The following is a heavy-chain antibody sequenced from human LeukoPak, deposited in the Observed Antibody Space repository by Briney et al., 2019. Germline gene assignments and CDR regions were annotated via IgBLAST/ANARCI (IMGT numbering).Heavy chain of an antibody. CDR2: ISYDGSNK. Sequence: PGGSLRLSCAASGFTFSSYGMSWVRQAPGKGLEWVAVISYDGSNKYYADSVKGRFTISRDNSKNTLYLQMNSLRAEDTAVYYCAREGSVAGNDYFDYWGQGTLVTVSS. V-gene: IGHV3-30*03. J-gene: IGHJ4*02. CDR1: GFTFSSYG. D-gene: IGHD6-19*01. CDR3: AREGSVAGNDYFDY.